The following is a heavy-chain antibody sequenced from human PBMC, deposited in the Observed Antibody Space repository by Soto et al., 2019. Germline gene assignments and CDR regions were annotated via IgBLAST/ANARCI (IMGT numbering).Heavy chain of an antibody. CDR3: AREKSSIAALHYYYYGMDV. D-gene: IGHD6-6*01. CDR2: IWYDGSNK. V-gene: IGHV3-33*01. J-gene: IGHJ6*02. CDR1: GFTFSSYG. Sequence: GGSLRLSCAASGFTFSSYGMHWVRQAPGKGLEWVAVIWYDGSNKYYADSVKGRFTISRDNSKNTLYLQMNSLGAEDTAVYYCAREKSSIAALHYYYYGMDVWGQGTTVTVSS.